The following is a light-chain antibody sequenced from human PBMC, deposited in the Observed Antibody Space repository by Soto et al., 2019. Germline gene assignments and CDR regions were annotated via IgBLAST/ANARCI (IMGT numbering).Light chain of an antibody. CDR3: QQYGRSPPIT. V-gene: IGKV3-20*01. J-gene: IGKJ5*01. CDR2: GVS. CDR1: RTVSSDY. Sequence: IVLTQSPGTLSLSPGERATLSCRASRTVSSDYLAWYQQKPGQAPRLLIYGVSSRASGIPDRFSGSGSGTDFTLTISRLAPEDFAVYYCQQYGRSPPITFGQGTRLEIK.